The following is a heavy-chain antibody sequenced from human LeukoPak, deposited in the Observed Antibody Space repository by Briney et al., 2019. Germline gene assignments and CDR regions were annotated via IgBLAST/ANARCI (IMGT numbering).Heavy chain of an antibody. CDR1: GFTFSSYW. V-gene: IGHV3-7*01. Sequence: PGGSLRLSCAASGFTFSSYWMTWVRQAPGKGLEWVANMKQDGSEKYYVDSVKGRFTISRDNAKNSLYLQMNSLRAEDTAVYYCARAKIFDWLFDYWGQGTLVTVSS. J-gene: IGHJ4*02. CDR2: MKQDGSEK. D-gene: IGHD3-9*01. CDR3: ARAKIFDWLFDY.